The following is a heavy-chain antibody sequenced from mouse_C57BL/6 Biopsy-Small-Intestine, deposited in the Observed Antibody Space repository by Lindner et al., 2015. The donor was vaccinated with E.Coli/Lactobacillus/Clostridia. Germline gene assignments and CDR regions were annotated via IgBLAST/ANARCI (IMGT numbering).Heavy chain of an antibody. D-gene: IGHD1-1*01. CDR3: ARDLSYSGTFNYYYYGMDV. V-gene: IGHV1-7*01. J-gene: IGHJ1*01. Sequence: SVKVSCKASGYIFTSCGISWVRQAPGQGLEWMGWISAYNGYTNYAQKLQDRVTVTTDTSTSTAYMELRSLRSDDTAVYYCARDLSYSGTFNYYYYGMDVRGQGTTVTVSS. CDR2: ISAYNGYT. CDR1: GYIFTSCG.